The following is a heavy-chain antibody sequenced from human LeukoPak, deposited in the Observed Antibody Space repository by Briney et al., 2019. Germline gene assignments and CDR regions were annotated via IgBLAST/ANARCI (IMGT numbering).Heavy chain of an antibody. Sequence: SETLSLTCAVYGGSFSGYYWSWIRQPPGKGLEWIGEINHSGSTNYNPSLKSRVTISVDTSKNQFSLKLSSVTAADTAVYYCARGDRMCYYDSSGYSYWGQVILVTV. D-gene: IGHD3-22*01. CDR2: INHSGST. CDR3: ARGDRMCYYDSSGYSY. CDR1: GGSFSGYY. V-gene: IGHV4-34*01. J-gene: IGHJ4*02.